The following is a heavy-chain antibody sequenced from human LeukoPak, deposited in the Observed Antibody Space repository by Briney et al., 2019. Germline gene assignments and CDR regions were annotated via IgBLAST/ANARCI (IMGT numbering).Heavy chain of an antibody. D-gene: IGHD3-3*01. Sequence: ASAKVSCKASGYTFTSYGISWVRQAPGQGLEWMAWISGYNGDTNYAQKFQGRVTLTTDTSTSVAYMDLRSLRSDDTAMYYCARDRRFRSGISVTALDAFDVWGPGTMVTVSS. CDR2: ISGYNGDT. CDR1: GYTFTSYG. V-gene: IGHV1-18*01. J-gene: IGHJ3*01. CDR3: ARDRRFRSGISVTALDAFDV.